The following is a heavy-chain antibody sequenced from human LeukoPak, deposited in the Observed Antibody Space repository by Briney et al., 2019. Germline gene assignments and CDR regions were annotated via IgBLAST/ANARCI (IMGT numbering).Heavy chain of an antibody. CDR3: AKETRNWFDP. D-gene: IGHD1-1*01. CDR1: GFTFSSYS. J-gene: IGHJ5*02. CDR2: ISSSSSTI. V-gene: IGHV3-48*01. Sequence: PPGGSLRLSCAASGFTFSSYSMNWVRQAPGKGLEWVSYISSSSSTIYYADSVKGRFTISRDNAKNSLYLQMNSLRAEDTAVYYCAKETRNWFDPWGQGTLVTVSS.